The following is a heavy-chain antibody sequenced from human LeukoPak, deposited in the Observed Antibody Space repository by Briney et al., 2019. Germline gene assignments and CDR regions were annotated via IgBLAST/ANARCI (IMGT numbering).Heavy chain of an antibody. D-gene: IGHD6-13*01. CDR2: ISSNGGST. Sequence: GGSLRLSCAASGSTFSSYAMHWVRQAPGKGLEYVSAISSNGGSTYYANSVKGRFTISRDNSKNTLYLQMGSLRAEDMAVYYCASARIAAAGTDGYWGQGTLVTVSS. J-gene: IGHJ4*02. CDR3: ASARIAAAGTDGY. CDR1: GSTFSSYA. V-gene: IGHV3-64*01.